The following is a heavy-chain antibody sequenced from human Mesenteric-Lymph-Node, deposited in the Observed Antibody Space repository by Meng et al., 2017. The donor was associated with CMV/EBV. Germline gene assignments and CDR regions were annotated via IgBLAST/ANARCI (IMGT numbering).Heavy chain of an antibody. D-gene: IGHD1-20*01. CDR1: GFTFSEHA. CDR3: AKRVTGAFYGLDV. Sequence: GGSLRPSCVASGFTFSEHAMSWVRQAPGKGLEWVSLIRGSGTITYFTDSVKGRFTISRDNSKNTLYLQMNSPRAEDTAMYYCAKRVTGAFYGLDVWGQGTTVTVSS. V-gene: IGHV3-23*01. CDR2: IRGSGTIT. J-gene: IGHJ6*02.